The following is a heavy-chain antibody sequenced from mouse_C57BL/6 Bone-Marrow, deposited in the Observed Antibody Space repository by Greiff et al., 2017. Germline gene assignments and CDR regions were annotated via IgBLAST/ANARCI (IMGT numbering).Heavy chain of an antibody. V-gene: IGHV5-15*01. CDR1: GFTFSDYG. CDR2: ISNLAYSI. Sequence: EVQLMESGGGLVQPGGSLKLSCAASGFTFSDYGMAWVRQAPRQGPEWVAFISNLAYSIYYADTVTGRFTISRETAKNTLYLEMSSLRSEDTAMYYCARHRFMDYWGQGTSVTVSS. J-gene: IGHJ4*01. CDR3: ARHRFMDY.